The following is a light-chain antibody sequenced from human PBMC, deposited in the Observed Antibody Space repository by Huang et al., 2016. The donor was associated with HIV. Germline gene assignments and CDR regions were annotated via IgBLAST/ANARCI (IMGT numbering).Light chain of an antibody. CDR3: QQYTDWPYT. V-gene: IGKV3-15*01. CDR2: GAS. CDR1: QSVSSD. J-gene: IGKJ2*01. Sequence: DILMTQSPATLSVSPGERATLPCRARQSVSSDLAWYQQKPGQAPRLLIYGASTRATGIPVRFSGSGSGTEFTLTISSLQSEGFAVYYCQQYTDWPYTVGQGTKLEI.